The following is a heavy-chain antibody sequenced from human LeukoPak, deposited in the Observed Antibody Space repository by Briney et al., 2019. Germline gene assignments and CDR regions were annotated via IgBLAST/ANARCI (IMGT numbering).Heavy chain of an antibody. J-gene: IGHJ5*02. D-gene: IGHD3-10*01. CDR3: ARDRGILLNWFDP. V-gene: IGHV4-61*02. CDR1: GGSISSGSYY. CDR2: IYTSGST. Sequence: SQTLSLTCTVSGGSISSGSYYWSWIRQPAGKGLEWIGRIYTSGSTNYNPSLKSRVTISVDTSKNQFSLKLSSVTAADTAVYYCARDRGILLNWFDPWGQGTLVTVSS.